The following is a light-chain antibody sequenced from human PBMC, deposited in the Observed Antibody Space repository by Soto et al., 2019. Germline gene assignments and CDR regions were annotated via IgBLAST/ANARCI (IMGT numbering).Light chain of an antibody. Sequence: ETVLTQSPATLSLSPGERATLSCRASESVDIYLAWYQQKPGQAPRPLIYDGSNRATCIPARFGGSGSGTDFTLTISRLEPEDFAVYYCQQRRNWPPLTFGGGTRVEIK. CDR2: DGS. CDR1: ESVDIY. CDR3: QQRRNWPPLT. V-gene: IGKV3-11*01. J-gene: IGKJ4*01.